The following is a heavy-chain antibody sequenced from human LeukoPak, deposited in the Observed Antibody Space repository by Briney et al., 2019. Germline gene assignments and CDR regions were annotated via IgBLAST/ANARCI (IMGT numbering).Heavy chain of an antibody. Sequence: GGSLRLSCAASGFTFSTYVMTWVRQAPGKGLEWVSSISASAAMTYYADSVRGRFTVSRDNSNNTLYLQMSSLTAADTAVYYCAKDRSIGTYYTFDHWGQGTLVTVSS. D-gene: IGHD1-26*01. CDR3: AKDRSIGTYYTFDH. CDR2: ISASAAMT. CDR1: GFTFSTYV. J-gene: IGHJ4*02. V-gene: IGHV3-23*01.